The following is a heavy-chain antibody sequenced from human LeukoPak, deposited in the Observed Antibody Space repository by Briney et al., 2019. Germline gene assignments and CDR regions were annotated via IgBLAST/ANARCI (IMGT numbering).Heavy chain of an antibody. CDR3: ARGLRWAGTFDY. D-gene: IGHD6-19*01. V-gene: IGHV1-69*05. CDR1: GGTFSSYA. Sequence: SVKVSCNASGGTFSSYAISWVRQAPGQGLEWMGRIIPIFGTANYAQKFQGRVTITTDESTSTAYMELSSLRSEDTAVYYCARGLRWAGTFDYWGQGTLVTVSS. CDR2: IIPIFGTA. J-gene: IGHJ4*02.